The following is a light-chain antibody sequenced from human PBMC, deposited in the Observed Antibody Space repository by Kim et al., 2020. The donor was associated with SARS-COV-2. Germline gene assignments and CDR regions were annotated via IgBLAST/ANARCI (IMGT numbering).Light chain of an antibody. CDR2: RAS. V-gene: IGKV1-39*01. CDR3: QQSYSFPRT. CDR1: QSVSNW. Sequence: ASVGDTVTITCRASQSVSNWLKWYQQKPGKAPHLLIFRASILQSGVPARFSGSASGTDFALTISSLQPEDFATYYCQQSYSFPRTFGQGTKVDIK. J-gene: IGKJ1*01.